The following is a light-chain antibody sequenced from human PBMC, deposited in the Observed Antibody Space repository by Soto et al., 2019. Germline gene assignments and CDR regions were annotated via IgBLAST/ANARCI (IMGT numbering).Light chain of an antibody. J-gene: IGLJ3*02. CDR3: CSYAGSYTWV. Sequence: QSALTQPRSVSGSPGQSVTISCTGNSSDVGGHNFVSWYQQHPGKAPKLMIYDVSKRPSGVPDRFSGSKSANTASLTISGLQAEDEADYSCCSYAGSYTWVFGGGTKLTVL. CDR2: DVS. CDR1: SSDVGGHNF. V-gene: IGLV2-11*01.